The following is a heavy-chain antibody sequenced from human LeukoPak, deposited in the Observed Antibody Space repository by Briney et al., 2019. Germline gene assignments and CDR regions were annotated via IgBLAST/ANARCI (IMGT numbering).Heavy chain of an antibody. J-gene: IGHJ6*03. Sequence: GASVKVSCKASGYTFTSYYMHWVRQAPGQGLEWVGGIIPIFGTANYAQKFQGRVTITADGSTSTAYMELSRLRSEDTAVYYCARSYYGSGSYGYDYYYMDGWGKGPRSPSP. CDR1: GYTFTSYY. D-gene: IGHD3-10*01. V-gene: IGHV1-69*13. CDR2: IIPIFGTA. CDR3: ARSYYGSGSYGYDYYYMDG.